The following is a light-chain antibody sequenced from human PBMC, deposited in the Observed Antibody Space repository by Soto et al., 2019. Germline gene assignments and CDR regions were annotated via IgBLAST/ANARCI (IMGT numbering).Light chain of an antibody. Sequence: QSALTQPASVSGSPGQSITISCTGTSSDFGSYNLVSWYQQHPGKAPKLMIYEDSKRPSGVSNRFSGSKSGNTASLTISGLQAEDDADYYCCSYAGSSTYVFGTGTKATVL. J-gene: IGLJ1*01. CDR1: SSDFGSYNL. V-gene: IGLV2-23*01. CDR3: CSYAGSSTYV. CDR2: EDS.